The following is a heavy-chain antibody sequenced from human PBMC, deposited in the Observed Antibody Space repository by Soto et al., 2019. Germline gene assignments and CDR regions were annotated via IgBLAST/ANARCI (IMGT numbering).Heavy chain of an antibody. Sequence: GGSLRLSCAASGFSFSGYAMTWVRQAPGKGLEWVSATGASGRTTYYADSVKGRFTVSRDNSKNTLDLQMSSLRADDTAVYYCATVHNTSRSFDYWGQGTLVTVSS. V-gene: IGHV3-23*01. CDR2: TGASGRTT. CDR3: ATVHNTSRSFDY. D-gene: IGHD1-20*01. J-gene: IGHJ4*02. CDR1: GFSFSGYA.